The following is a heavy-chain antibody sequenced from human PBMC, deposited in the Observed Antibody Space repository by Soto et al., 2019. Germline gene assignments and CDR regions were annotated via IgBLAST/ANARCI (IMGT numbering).Heavy chain of an antibody. D-gene: IGHD6-13*01. CDR3: ARRGEYSSSWYLSGMDV. CDR2: IYYSGST. J-gene: IGHJ6*02. Sequence: SETLSLTCTVSGGSISSSSYYWGWIRQRPGKGREWLGSIYYSGSTYYNPSLKSRVTISVDTSKNQFSLKLSSVTAADTAVYYCARRGEYSSSWYLSGMDVWGQGTTVTVSS. V-gene: IGHV4-39*01. CDR1: GGSISSSSYY.